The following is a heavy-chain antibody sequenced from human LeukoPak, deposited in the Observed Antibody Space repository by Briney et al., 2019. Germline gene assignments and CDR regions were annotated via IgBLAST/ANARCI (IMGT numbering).Heavy chain of an antibody. D-gene: IGHD5-24*01. V-gene: IGHV3-30*04. CDR2: ISYDGSNK. Sequence: PGGSLRLSCAASGFTFSSYAMHWVRQAPGKGMEWVAVISYDGSNKYYADSVKGRFTISRDNSKNTLYLQMNSLRAEDTAVYYCARDPEMATIPKYYFDYWGQGTLVTVSS. CDR3: ARDPEMATIPKYYFDY. J-gene: IGHJ4*02. CDR1: GFTFSSYA.